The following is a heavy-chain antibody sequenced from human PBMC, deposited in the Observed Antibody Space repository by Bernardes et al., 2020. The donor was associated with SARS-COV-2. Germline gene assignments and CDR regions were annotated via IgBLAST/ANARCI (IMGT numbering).Heavy chain of an antibody. CDR1: GGSISSSNW. J-gene: IGHJ4*02. D-gene: IGHD1-26*01. CDR3: ARRKWEFPEDN. CDR2: IYHSGSP. Sequence: SETLSLTCAVSGGSISSSNWWSWVRQPPGKGLEWIGEIYHSGSPNYNPSLESRVTISLDKSKNHLSLNLTSVTAADTAVYYCARRKWEFPEDNWGQGTLVTVSS. V-gene: IGHV4-4*02.